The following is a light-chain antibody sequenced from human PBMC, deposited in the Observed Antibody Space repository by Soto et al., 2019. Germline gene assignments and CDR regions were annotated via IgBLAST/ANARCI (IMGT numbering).Light chain of an antibody. CDR2: GNT. CDR1: SSNIGAGYD. J-gene: IGLJ2*01. Sequence: QAVVTQPPSMSGAPGQRVTISCTGSSSNIGAGYDVHWYQQLPGTAPKLLIYGNTNRPSGVPDRFSGSKSGTSASLAITGLQAEDEADYYCQSYDISLSGSWVFGGGTQLTVL. CDR3: QSYDISLSGSWV. V-gene: IGLV1-40*01.